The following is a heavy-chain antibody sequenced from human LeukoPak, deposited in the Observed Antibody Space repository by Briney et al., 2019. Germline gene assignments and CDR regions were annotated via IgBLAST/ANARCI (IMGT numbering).Heavy chain of an antibody. Sequence: PSETLSLTCTVSGGSISSSSYYWGWIRQPPGKGLEWIGSIYYSGSTYYNPSLKSRVSISVDTSKGQFSLHLSSVTAADTAVYYCARDKVTVTGNWFDPWGQGTLVTVSS. J-gene: IGHJ5*02. CDR2: IYYSGST. CDR1: GGSISSSSYY. D-gene: IGHD4-17*01. V-gene: IGHV4-39*07. CDR3: ARDKVTVTGNWFDP.